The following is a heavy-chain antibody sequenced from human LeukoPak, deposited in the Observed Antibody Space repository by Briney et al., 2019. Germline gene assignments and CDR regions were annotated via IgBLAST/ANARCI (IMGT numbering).Heavy chain of an antibody. CDR1: GDSMSNYY. Sequence: SETLSLICTVSGDSMSNYYWSWIRQPAGKGLEWIGRIYTSGTTAYNPSLKSRVTTSMDKSKDQFSLKVTSVAAADTAIYYCARGMTFYYDSRGYYGALDIWGQGTMVTVSS. V-gene: IGHV4-4*07. D-gene: IGHD3-22*01. J-gene: IGHJ3*02. CDR2: IYTSGTT. CDR3: ARGMTFYYDSRGYYGALDI.